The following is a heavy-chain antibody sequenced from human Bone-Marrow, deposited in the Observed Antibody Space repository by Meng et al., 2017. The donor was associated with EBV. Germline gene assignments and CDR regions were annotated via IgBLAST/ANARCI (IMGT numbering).Heavy chain of an antibody. J-gene: IGHJ5*02. CDR3: VHRRHYYGSGNYRSGWFDP. CDR2: IYWDDYK. CDR1: GFSLGNSGVS. V-gene: IGHV2-5*02. D-gene: IGHD3-10*01. Sequence: QITLKESGPTLVKPTQTLTLTCTFSGFSLGNSGVSVGWIRQPPGEALEWLAVIYWDDYKRYSPSLQSRLTIMKDTSKNQVVLIMTNMDPADTATYYCVHRRHYYGSGNYRSGWFDPWGQGTMVTVSA.